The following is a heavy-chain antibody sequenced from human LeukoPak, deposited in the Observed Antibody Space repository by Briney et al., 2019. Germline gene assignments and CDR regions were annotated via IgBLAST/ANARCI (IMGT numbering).Heavy chain of an antibody. V-gene: IGHV4-30-2*01. D-gene: IGHD3-22*01. CDR2: IYHSGST. Sequence: SETLSLTCAVSGGSISSGGYSWSWIRQPPGKGLECIGYIYHSGSTYYNPSLKSRVTISVDRSKNQFSLKLSSVTAADTAVYYCAGGYYYDSSGYYPPLDYWGQGTLVTVSS. CDR1: GGSISSGGYS. CDR3: AGGYYYDSSGYYPPLDY. J-gene: IGHJ4*02.